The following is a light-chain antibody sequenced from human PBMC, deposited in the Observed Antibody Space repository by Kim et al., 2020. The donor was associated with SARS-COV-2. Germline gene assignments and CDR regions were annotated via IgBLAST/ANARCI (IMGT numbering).Light chain of an antibody. Sequence: PASISCRSSQSLLDSNGYNYLDWFLQKPGQSPQLLIYLGSNRASGVPDRFSGRGSGTDFTLKISRVEAEDVGVYYCMQALQTPLTFGQGTKVDIK. CDR3: MQALQTPLT. CDR1: QSLLDSNGYNY. V-gene: IGKV2-28*01. J-gene: IGKJ1*01. CDR2: LGS.